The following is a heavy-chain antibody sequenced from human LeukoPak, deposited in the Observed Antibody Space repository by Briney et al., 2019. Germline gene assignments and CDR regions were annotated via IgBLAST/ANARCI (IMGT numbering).Heavy chain of an antibody. V-gene: IGHV5-51*01. CDR1: GYDFSTKW. Sequence: GESLKIPCKTSGYDFSTKWIGWVRQMPGKGLEWMGIIYPSDSITKYNPSFQGHVTISADTSINTAYLQWRSLKASDTAMYYCARLAPDYADYWFDPWGQGTLVTVSS. CDR3: ARLAPDYADYWFDP. CDR2: IYPSDSIT. D-gene: IGHD4-17*01. J-gene: IGHJ5*02.